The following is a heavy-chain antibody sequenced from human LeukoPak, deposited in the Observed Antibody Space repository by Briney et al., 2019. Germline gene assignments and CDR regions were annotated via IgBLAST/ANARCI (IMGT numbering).Heavy chain of an antibody. J-gene: IGHJ6*03. V-gene: IGHV1-69*13. CDR3: ARIGGGYYYYYYMDV. CDR2: IIPIFGTA. CDR1: GGTFSSYA. D-gene: IGHD3-16*01. Sequence: ASVKVSCKASGGTFSSYAISWVRQAPGQGLEWMGGIIPIFGTANYAQKFQGRVTITADESTSIAYMELSSLRSEDTAVYYCARIGGGYYYYYYMDVWGKGTTVTVSS.